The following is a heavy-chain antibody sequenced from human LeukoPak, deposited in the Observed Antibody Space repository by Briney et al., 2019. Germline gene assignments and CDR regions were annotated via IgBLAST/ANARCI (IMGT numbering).Heavy chain of an antibody. J-gene: IGHJ3*02. Sequence: PSETLSLTCTVSGGSISSYYWSWIRQPPGKGLEWIGYIYYSGSTNYNPSLKSRVTISVDTSKNQFSLKLSSVTAADTAVYYCARESCSSTSCYTRAAFDIWGQGTMVTVSS. V-gene: IGHV4-59*01. CDR3: ARESCSSTSCYTRAAFDI. CDR2: IYYSGST. D-gene: IGHD2-2*02. CDR1: GGSISSYY.